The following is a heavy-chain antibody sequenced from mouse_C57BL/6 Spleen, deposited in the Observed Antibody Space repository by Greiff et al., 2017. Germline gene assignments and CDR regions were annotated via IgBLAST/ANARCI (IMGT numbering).Heavy chain of an antibody. V-gene: IGHV3-1*01. D-gene: IGHD4-1*01. J-gene: IGHJ3*01. Sequence: EVHLVESGPGMVKPSQSLSLTCTVTGYSITSGYDWHWIRHFPGNKLEWMGYISYSGSTNYNPSLKSRISITHDTSKNHFFLKLNSVTTEDTATYYCASSNWDVPQFAYWGQGTLVTVSA. CDR3: ASSNWDVPQFAY. CDR2: ISYSGST. CDR1: GYSITSGYD.